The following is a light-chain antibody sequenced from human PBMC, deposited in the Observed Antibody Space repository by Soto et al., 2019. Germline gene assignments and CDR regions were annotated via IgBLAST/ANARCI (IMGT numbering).Light chain of an antibody. J-gene: IGLJ1*01. CDR3: CSYAGSYTWV. CDR1: SSDVGGYNF. CDR2: DLS. V-gene: IGLV2-11*01. Sequence: QSALTQPRSVSGSPGPSVTISCTGTSSDVGGYNFVSWYQQHPGKAPKLMIYDLSKRPSGVPDRFSGSKSGNTASLTISGLQAEDEADYYCCSYAGSYTWVFGTGTKVTVL.